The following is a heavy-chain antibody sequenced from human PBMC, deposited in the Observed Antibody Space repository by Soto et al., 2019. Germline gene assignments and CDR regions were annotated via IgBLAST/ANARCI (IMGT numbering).Heavy chain of an antibody. Sequence: EVQLVESGGGLVQPGRSLRLSCAASGFTFDDYAMHWVRQAPGKGLEWVSGISWNSGSIGYADSVKGRFTISRDNAKNSLYLQMNSLRAEDTALYYCAKASVATITLACDYWGQGTLVTVSS. CDR2: ISWNSGSI. CDR1: GFTFDDYA. D-gene: IGHD5-12*01. V-gene: IGHV3-9*01. CDR3: AKASVATITLACDY. J-gene: IGHJ4*02.